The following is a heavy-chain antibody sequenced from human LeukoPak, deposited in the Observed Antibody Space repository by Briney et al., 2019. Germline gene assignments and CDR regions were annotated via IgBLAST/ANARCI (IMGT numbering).Heavy chain of an antibody. CDR1: GFSFSSHW. CDR3: AKAPSITMVRGVISYYYGMDV. D-gene: IGHD3-10*01. Sequence: GGSLRLSCAASGFSFSSHWMNWVRQAPGKGLQWVATIKGDGSEKFYVDSVKGRFTISRDNSKNTLYLQMNSLRAEDTAVYYCAKAPSITMVRGVISYYYGMDVWGQGTTVTVSS. J-gene: IGHJ6*02. CDR2: IKGDGSEK. V-gene: IGHV3-7*01.